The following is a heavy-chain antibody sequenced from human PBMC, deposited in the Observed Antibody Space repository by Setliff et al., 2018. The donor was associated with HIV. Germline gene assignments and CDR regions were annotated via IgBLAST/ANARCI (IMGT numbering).Heavy chain of an antibody. J-gene: IGHJ3*02. D-gene: IGHD3-22*01. Sequence: ASVKVSCKASGYNFGSYFMHWVRQAPGKGLEWMGRIDPEDGETIYGAKFQGRVTMTADTSAATAYMVLSSLRSEDTALYYCARDVITDDYAAFDIWGQGTMVTVSS. V-gene: IGHV1-69-2*01. CDR3: ARDVITDDYAAFDI. CDR1: GYNFGSYF. CDR2: IDPEDGET.